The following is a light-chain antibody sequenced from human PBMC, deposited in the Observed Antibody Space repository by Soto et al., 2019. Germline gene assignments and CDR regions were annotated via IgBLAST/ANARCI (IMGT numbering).Light chain of an antibody. CDR3: GSYTGSIYV. Sequence: SVLTLPASVSGSPGQSITISCTGTSSDVGGYKFVSWYQQHPGKAPKLMIYEVSNRPSGVSSRFSGSKSGNTASLTISGLQAEDEADYYCGSYTGSIYVFGTGTKVTVL. CDR2: EVS. V-gene: IGLV2-14*01. CDR1: SSDVGGYKF. J-gene: IGLJ1*01.